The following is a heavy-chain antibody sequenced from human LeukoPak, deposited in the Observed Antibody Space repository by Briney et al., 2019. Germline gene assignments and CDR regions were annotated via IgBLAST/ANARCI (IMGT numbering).Heavy chain of an antibody. J-gene: IGHJ4*02. CDR1: GGSFSGYY. Sequence: LSLTCAVYGGSFSGYYWSWIRQAPGKGLEWVSYISSSGSTIYYADSVKGRFTISRDNAKNSLYLQMNSLRAEDTAVYYCARDRKRGYSGYDSAYWGQGTLVTVSS. D-gene: IGHD5-12*01. V-gene: IGHV3-11*01. CDR2: ISSSGSTI. CDR3: ARDRKRGYSGYDSAY.